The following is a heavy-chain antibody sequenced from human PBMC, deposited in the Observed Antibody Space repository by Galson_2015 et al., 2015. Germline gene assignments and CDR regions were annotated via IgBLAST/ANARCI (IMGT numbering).Heavy chain of an antibody. CDR2: ISSSSSYI. J-gene: IGHJ4*02. CDR3: ARDRFGDTAMDLRAVLVDY. D-gene: IGHD5-18*01. CDR1: GFTFSSYS. Sequence: SLRLSCAASGFTFSSYSMNWVRQAPGKGLEWVSSISSSSSYIYYADSVKGRFTISRDNAKNSLYLQMNSLRAEDTAVYYCARDRFGDTAMDLRAVLVDYWGQGTLVTVSS. V-gene: IGHV3-21*01.